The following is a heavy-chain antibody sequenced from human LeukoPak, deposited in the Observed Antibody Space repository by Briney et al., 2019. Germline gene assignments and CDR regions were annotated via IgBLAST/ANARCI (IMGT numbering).Heavy chain of an antibody. D-gene: IGHD6-6*01. Sequence: PGGPLRLSCAASGLTFNNYAMNWVRQAPGKGLELVSVISSRGGSTHYADSVKGRFTISRDNSKDTLYLQMNSLRAEDTAVYYCAKGTGYTSSSGSVLDYWGQGTLVTVSS. J-gene: IGHJ4*02. V-gene: IGHV3-23*01. CDR3: AKGTGYTSSSGSVLDY. CDR1: GLTFNNYA. CDR2: ISSRGGST.